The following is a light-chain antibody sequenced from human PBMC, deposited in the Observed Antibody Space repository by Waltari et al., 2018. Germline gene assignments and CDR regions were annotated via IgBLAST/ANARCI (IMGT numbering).Light chain of an antibody. Sequence: DIQMTQSPSTLSASVGDIVTITCRASQSVNRWLAWYQQKPGKAPKLLISKASALQNGVAPRFSGGGSGTEFTLTISNLQPDDSSTYYCQQYEAFPVTFGHGTKVEIK. CDR2: KAS. V-gene: IGKV1-5*03. CDR1: QSVNRW. J-gene: IGKJ1*01. CDR3: QQYEAFPVT.